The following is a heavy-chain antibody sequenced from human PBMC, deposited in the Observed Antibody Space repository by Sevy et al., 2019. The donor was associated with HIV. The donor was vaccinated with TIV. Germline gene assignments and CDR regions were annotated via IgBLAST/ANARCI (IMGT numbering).Heavy chain of an antibody. CDR3: ARGGCSGYAVYAFDI. J-gene: IGHJ3*02. D-gene: IGHD5-12*01. CDR2: INPNSGGT. Sequence: ASVKVSCKASGYTFTGYYMHWVRQAPGQGLEWMGWINPNSGGTNYTQKFQGRVTLTRDTSISTAYMEVTRLSSDDTAVYHCARGGCSGYAVYAFDIWGQGTMVTVSS. CDR1: GYTFTGYY. V-gene: IGHV1-2*02.